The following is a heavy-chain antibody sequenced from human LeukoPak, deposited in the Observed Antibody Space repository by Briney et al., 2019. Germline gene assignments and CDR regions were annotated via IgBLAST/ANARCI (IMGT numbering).Heavy chain of an antibody. V-gene: IGHV1-2*02. Sequence: ASVNVSCKASGYTFTGYYMHWVRQAPGQGLEWMGWINTHNGGTNYAHKFHGRVSMTRDTSFSTAYMELSRLTSDDTAIYYCAREEIAATGTSYSYGLDVWGQGTTVTVSS. CDR1: GYTFTGYY. CDR3: AREEIAATGTSYSYGLDV. D-gene: IGHD6-13*01. CDR2: INTHNGGT. J-gene: IGHJ6*02.